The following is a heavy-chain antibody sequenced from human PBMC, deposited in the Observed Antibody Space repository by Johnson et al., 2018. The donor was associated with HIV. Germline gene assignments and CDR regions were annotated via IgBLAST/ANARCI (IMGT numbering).Heavy chain of an antibody. CDR2: IGTAGDT. Sequence: VQLVESGGGLIQPGGSLRLSCAASGFTVSSNYMSWVRQAPGKGLEWVSGIGTAGDTYSAVYVKGRFTISRGNAKNSLHLQMNSLRAEDTAVYYCARGLDSGSSWFGAFDVWGQGTMVTVSS. CDR3: ARGLDSGSSWFGAFDV. CDR1: GFTVSSNY. V-gene: IGHV3-53*01. D-gene: IGHD6-13*01. J-gene: IGHJ3*01.